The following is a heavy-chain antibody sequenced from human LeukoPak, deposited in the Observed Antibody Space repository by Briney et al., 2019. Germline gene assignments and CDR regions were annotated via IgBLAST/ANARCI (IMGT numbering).Heavy chain of an antibody. CDR3: AKGYGSSVYASFGW. Sequence: GGSLRLSCAASGFTFSSYSMTWVRQAPGKGLEWVSGISGSGDSTHYADSVKGRFTISRDDPKTTLYLQMNSLRAEDAAVYYCAKGYGSSVYASFGWWGQGTLVTVSS. J-gene: IGHJ4*02. D-gene: IGHD3-22*01. CDR1: GFTFSSYS. CDR2: ISGSGDST. V-gene: IGHV3-23*01.